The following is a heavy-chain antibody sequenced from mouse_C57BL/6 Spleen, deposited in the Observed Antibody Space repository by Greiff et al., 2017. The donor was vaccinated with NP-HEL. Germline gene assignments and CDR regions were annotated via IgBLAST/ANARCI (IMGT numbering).Heavy chain of an antibody. CDR2: IDPSDSET. Sequence: VPLQQPGAELVRPGSSVKLSCKASGYTFTSYWMHWVKQRPIQGLEWIGNIDPSDSETHYNQKFKDKATLTVDKSSSTAYMQLSSLTSEDSAVYYCARHSGYYFDYRGQGTTLTVSS. CDR3: ARHSGYYFDY. V-gene: IGHV1-52*01. D-gene: IGHD3-1*01. J-gene: IGHJ2*01. CDR1: GYTFTSYW.